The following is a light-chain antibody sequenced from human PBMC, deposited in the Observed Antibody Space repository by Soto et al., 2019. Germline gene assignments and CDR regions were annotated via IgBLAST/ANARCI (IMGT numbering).Light chain of an antibody. Sequence: EIVVTQSPATLSLSPGERATLSCRTSQNIHNYLAWYQQKPGQPPRLVIYDASSRATGVPARFSGSGSGTDFSLTISSLEPEDFAVYYCQQRGDWLPLAFGGGTRVDLK. CDR2: DAS. V-gene: IGKV3-11*01. CDR1: QNIHNY. CDR3: QQRGDWLPLA. J-gene: IGKJ4*01.